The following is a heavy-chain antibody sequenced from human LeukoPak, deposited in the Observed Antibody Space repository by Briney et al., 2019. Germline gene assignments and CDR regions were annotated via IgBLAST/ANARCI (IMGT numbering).Heavy chain of an antibody. V-gene: IGHV3-21*01. J-gene: IGHJ4*02. D-gene: IGHD3-16*01. CDR1: GFTFSTYT. CDR3: VGGDGREF. Sequence: GGSLRLSCGASGFTFSTYTMNWVRQAPGKGPEYVSSISSDSSHIHYADSVKGRFAISRDNAKNSLYLQLNSLRADDTAVYYCVGGDGREFWGQGTLVTVSS. CDR2: ISSDSSHI.